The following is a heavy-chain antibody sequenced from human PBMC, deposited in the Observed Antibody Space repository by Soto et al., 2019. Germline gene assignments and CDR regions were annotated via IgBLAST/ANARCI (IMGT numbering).Heavy chain of an antibody. D-gene: IGHD3-3*01. J-gene: IGHJ4*02. CDR3: AIGEWLSTSYFNF. CDR2: ITSHSVYI. Sequence: GGSLRLSCEASGFAFDVHSMNWVRQVPGRGLEWVASITSHSVYIWYADSVRGRFTISRDNAKNSVYLQVDSLRVEDTAVYHCAIGEWLSTSYFNFWGKGTLVTVSS. V-gene: IGHV3-21*04. CDR1: GFAFDVHS.